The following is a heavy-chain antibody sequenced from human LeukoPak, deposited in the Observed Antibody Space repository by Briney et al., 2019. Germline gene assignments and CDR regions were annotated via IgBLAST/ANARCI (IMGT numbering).Heavy chain of an antibody. CDR1: GGSISSYY. J-gene: IGHJ4*02. CDR2: IYYSGST. CDR3: ARRGYSSGWYIDY. D-gene: IGHD6-19*01. V-gene: IGHV4-59*08. Sequence: SGTLSLTCTVSGGSISSYYWSWIRQPPGKGLEWIGYIYYSGSTNYNPSLKSRVTISVDTSKNQFSLKLSSVTAADTAVYYCARRGYSSGWYIDYWGQGTLVTVSS.